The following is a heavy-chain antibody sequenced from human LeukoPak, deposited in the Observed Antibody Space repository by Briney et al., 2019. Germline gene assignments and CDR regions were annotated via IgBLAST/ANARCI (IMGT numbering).Heavy chain of an antibody. CDR2: IRGSGDST. CDR1: GFSFSNYA. D-gene: IGHD3-3*01. J-gene: IGHJ4*02. CDR3: ARLRASTRIFNY. V-gene: IGHV3-23*01. Sequence: GGSLRLSCAASGFSFSNYAMSWVRQVPGKGLEWVSGIRGSGDSTYYVDSVKGRFTISRDNSKNTLYLQMNSLRADDTAVYYCARLRASTRIFNYWGQGTLVTVSS.